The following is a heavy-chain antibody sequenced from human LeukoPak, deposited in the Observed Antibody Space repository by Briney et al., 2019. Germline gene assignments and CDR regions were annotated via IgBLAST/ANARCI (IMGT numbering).Heavy chain of an antibody. J-gene: IGHJ1*01. CDR1: GYTFTGYY. D-gene: IGHD2-15*01. CDR3: ARSRTPNENEYFQF. V-gene: IGHV1-2*02. Sequence: ASVKVSCKASGYTFTGYYIHWVRQAPGQGLEWMGWINPNSGATNYIQKFQGRVTMTRDTSISTAYMELSRLRSDDTAVYYCARSRTPNENEYFQFWGQGTLVTVPS. CDR2: INPNSGAT.